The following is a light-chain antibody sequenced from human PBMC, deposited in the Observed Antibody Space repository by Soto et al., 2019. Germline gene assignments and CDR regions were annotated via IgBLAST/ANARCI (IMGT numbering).Light chain of an antibody. J-gene: IGLJ1*01. CDR2: EVN. CDR3: SSKTSSRTPFV. Sequence: QSALTQPASVSGSPGQSITISCTGTSSDVGGHNYVSWYQQHPGNAPRLMIYEVNNRPSGVPNRFSGSKSGNTASLTISGLQAEDEADYYCSSKTSSRTPFVFGTGTKVTVL. CDR1: SSDVGGHNY. V-gene: IGLV2-14*01.